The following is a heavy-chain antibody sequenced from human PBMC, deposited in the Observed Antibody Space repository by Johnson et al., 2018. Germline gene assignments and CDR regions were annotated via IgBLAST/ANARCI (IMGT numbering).Heavy chain of an antibody. V-gene: IGHV3-30*18. CDR1: GFTFSSYD. CDR3: AKEIFHDGSSGYFPDAFDI. D-gene: IGHD3-22*01. CDR2: ISYDGSNK. Sequence: QVQLVQSGGGVVQPGRSLRLSCAASGFTFSSYDMHWVRQAPGKGLEWVAVISYDGSNKYYADSVKGRFTISRDNSKNTLYLQMNSLRAEDAAVYYCAKEIFHDGSSGYFPDAFDIWGQGTMVTVSS. J-gene: IGHJ3*02.